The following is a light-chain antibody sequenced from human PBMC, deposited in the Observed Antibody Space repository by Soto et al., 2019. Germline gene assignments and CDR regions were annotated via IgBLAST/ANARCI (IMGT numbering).Light chain of an antibody. J-gene: IGKJ1*01. CDR3: QQYNSYGT. CDR1: QSISSW. V-gene: IGKV1-5*03. CDR2: KAS. Sequence: DIQMTQSPSTLSASLGDRVTITCRASQSISSWLAWYQQKPGKAPKLLIYKASSLESGVPSRFSGSGSGTEFTLTISSLQPDDFATYYYQQYNSYGTFGQGTKVEIK.